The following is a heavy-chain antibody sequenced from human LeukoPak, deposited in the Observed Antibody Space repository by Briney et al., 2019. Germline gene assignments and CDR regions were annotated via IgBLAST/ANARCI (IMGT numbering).Heavy chain of an antibody. CDR3: ARGPPRGKYYYMDV. CDR2: IGTASGT. CDR1: GFTFSSFD. J-gene: IGHJ6*03. Sequence: GGSLRLSCAASGFTFSSFDMHWVRQPTGQGLEGVSTIGTASGTYYPGSVEGRFTLSRDNAKNSLYLQMNSLTAGDTAVYYCARGPPRGKYYYMDVWGKGTTVTVSS. D-gene: IGHD1-1*01. V-gene: IGHV3-13*01.